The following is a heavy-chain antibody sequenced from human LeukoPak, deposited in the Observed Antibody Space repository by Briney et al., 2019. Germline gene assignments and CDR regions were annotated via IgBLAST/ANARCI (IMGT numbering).Heavy chain of an antibody. V-gene: IGHV3-7*01. CDR1: GFTFSSYW. D-gene: IGHD4-17*01. J-gene: IGHJ4*02. Sequence: GGSLRLSCAASGFTFSSYWMSWVRQAPGKGLEWVANVKQDGSEKYYVDSVKGRFTISRDNAKNSLYLQMNSLRAEDTAVYYCAREYGDYVFDYWGQGTLVTVSS. CDR3: AREYGDYVFDY. CDR2: VKQDGSEK.